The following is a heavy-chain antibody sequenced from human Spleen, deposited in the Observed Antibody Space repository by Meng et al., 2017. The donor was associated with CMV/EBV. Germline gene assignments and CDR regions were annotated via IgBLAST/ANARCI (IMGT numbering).Heavy chain of an antibody. V-gene: IGHV1-18*01. CDR2: ISAYNGNT. D-gene: IGHD2-15*01. CDR3: ATGFCGSCDYFDF. Sequence: ASVKVSCKASGYTFTSYGISWVRQAPGQGLEWMGWISAYNGNTNYAQKLQGRVTMTTDTSTSTAYMEVSGLRSEDTAVYYCATGFCGSCDYFDFWGQGTLVTVSS. CDR1: GYTFTSYG. J-gene: IGHJ4*02.